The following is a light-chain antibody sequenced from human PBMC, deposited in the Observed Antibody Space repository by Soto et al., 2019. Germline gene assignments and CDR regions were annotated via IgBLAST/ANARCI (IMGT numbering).Light chain of an antibody. CDR3: QQYGSSPPG. CDR2: GAS. V-gene: IGKV3-20*01. Sequence: EIVLTQSPGTLSLSPGEGATLSCRASQSVSSSSLGWYQQKPGQAPRLLIYGASSRATGIPDRFSGSGSGTDFTLTISRLEPEDFAVYYCQQYGSSPPGFGQGTRLEIK. J-gene: IGKJ5*01. CDR1: QSVSSSS.